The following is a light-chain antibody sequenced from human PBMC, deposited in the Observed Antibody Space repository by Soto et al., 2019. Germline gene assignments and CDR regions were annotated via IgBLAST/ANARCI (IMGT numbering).Light chain of an antibody. CDR1: QSISSW. Sequence: DIPMTQSPSTLSASVGDRVTITCRASQSISSWLAWYQQKPGKAPKLLIYKASSLESGFPTRFSGSGSGTEFTLTISSLQPDDFATYCCQQYNSYSPYGFGQGTKLEIK. J-gene: IGKJ2*03. CDR3: QQYNSYSPYG. CDR2: KAS. V-gene: IGKV1-5*03.